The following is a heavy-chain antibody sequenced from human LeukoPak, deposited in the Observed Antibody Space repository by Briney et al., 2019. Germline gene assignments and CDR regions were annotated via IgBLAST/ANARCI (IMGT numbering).Heavy chain of an antibody. J-gene: IGHJ3*02. D-gene: IGHD3-10*02. CDR3: AREAMLDAFDI. Sequence: GGSLRLSCAASGFTVSSNYMSWVRQAPGKGLEWVSVIYSGGSTYYADSVKGRFTISRDNSKNTLYLQMNSLRAEDTAVYYCAREAMLDAFDIWGQGTMVTVSS. V-gene: IGHV3-53*01. CDR2: IYSGGST. CDR1: GFTVSSNY.